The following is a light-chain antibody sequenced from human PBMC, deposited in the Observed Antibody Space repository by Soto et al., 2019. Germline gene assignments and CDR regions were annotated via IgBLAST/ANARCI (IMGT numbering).Light chain of an antibody. CDR3: QQRSSRGLT. Sequence: EIVLTQSPATVSLSPGERATLSCRASQSVSSYLAWYQQKPGQAPRLLIFDTSNRATGIPDRFSGSGSGTEFTLNISSLEPEDFAVYICQQRSSRGLTFGGGTKVEIK. CDR1: QSVSSY. J-gene: IGKJ4*01. CDR2: DTS. V-gene: IGKV3-11*01.